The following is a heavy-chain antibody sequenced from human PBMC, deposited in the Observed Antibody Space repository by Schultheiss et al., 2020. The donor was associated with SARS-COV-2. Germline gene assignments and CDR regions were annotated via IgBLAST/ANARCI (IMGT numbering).Heavy chain of an antibody. CDR2: IYHSGST. V-gene: IGHV4-39*07. D-gene: IGHD5-18*01. CDR1: GGSISSSSSY. Sequence: GSLRLSCSVSGGSISSSSSYWGWIRQPPGKGLEWIGEIYHSGSTNYNPSLKSRVTISVDKSKNQFSLKLSSVTAADTAVYYCARAGYSYGTFDYWGQGTLVTVSS. J-gene: IGHJ4*02. CDR3: ARAGYSYGTFDY.